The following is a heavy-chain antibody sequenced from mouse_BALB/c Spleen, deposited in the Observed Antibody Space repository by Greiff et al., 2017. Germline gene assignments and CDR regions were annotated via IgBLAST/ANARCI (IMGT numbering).Heavy chain of an antibody. Sequence: VKLVESGGGLVKPGGSLKLSCAASGFTFSDYYMYWVRQTPEKRLEWVATISDGGSYTYYPDSVKGRFTISRDNAKNNLYLQMSSLKSEDTAMYYCARGWSHGAYWGQGTLVTVSA. CDR1: GFTFSDYY. CDR2: ISDGGSYT. D-gene: IGHD2-3*01. J-gene: IGHJ3*01. V-gene: IGHV5-4*02. CDR3: ARGWSHGAY.